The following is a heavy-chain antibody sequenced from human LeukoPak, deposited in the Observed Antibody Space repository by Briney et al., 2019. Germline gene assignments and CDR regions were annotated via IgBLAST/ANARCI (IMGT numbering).Heavy chain of an antibody. J-gene: IGHJ3*02. D-gene: IGHD3-9*01. V-gene: IGHV3-15*01. CDR1: GFTFSNAW. CDR3: TTDFTPYFDPAFDI. Sequence: GGSLRLSCAASGFTFSNAWMSWVRQAPGKGLEWVGRIKSKTDGGTTDYAAPVKGRFTISRDDSKNTLYLQMNSLKTEDTAVYYCTTDFTPYFDPAFDIWGQGTMVTVSS. CDR2: IKSKTDGGTT.